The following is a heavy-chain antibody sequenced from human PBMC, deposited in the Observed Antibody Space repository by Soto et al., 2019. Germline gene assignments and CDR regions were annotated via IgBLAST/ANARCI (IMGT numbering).Heavy chain of an antibody. D-gene: IGHD4-17*01. CDR3: ARSRSVYGFYGDYVDYYGMDV. CDR2: INPNSGGT. CDR1: GYTFTGYY. Sequence: ASVKVSCKASGYTFTGYYMHWVRQAPGQGLEWMGWINPNSGGTNYAQKFQGWVTMTRDTSISTAYMELSRLRSDDTAVYYCARSRSVYGFYGDYVDYYGMDVWGQGTTVTVSS. V-gene: IGHV1-2*04. J-gene: IGHJ6*02.